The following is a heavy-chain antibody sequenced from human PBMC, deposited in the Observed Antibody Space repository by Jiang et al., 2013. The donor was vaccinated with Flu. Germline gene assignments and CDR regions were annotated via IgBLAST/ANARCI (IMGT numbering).Heavy chain of an antibody. D-gene: IGHD5-18*01. CDR3: VFGRRDAAMVTSPHFDH. CDR1: GASVSSNTYY. Sequence: SLTCSVSGASVSSNTYYRGWVRQSPGKGLEWIGSIHYSGSTYYNPSLKSRVTISIDTSKNQLSLKVSSVTAADTAVYYCVFGRRDAAMVTSPHFDHWGQGTLVPVSS. V-gene: IGHV4-39*01. CDR2: IHYSGST. J-gene: IGHJ4*02.